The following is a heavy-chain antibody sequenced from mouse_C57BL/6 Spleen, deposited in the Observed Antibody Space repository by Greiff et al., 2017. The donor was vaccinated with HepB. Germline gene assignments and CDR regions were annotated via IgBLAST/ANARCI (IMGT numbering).Heavy chain of an antibody. V-gene: IGHV5-4*01. D-gene: IGHD2-12*01. CDR2: ISDGGSYT. Sequence: EVQVVESGGGLVKPGGSLKLSCAASGFTFSSYAMSWVRQTPEKRLEWVATISDGGSYTYYPDNVKGRFTISRDNAKNNLYLQMSHLKSEDTAMYYCARDASYDPYWYFDVWGTGTTVTVSS. J-gene: IGHJ1*03. CDR3: ARDASYDPYWYFDV. CDR1: GFTFSSYA.